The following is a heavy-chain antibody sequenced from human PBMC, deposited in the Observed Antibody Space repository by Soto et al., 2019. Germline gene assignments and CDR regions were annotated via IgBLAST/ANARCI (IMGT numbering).Heavy chain of an antibody. CDR1: GYSFTSYW. Sequence: GESLKISCKGSGYSFTSYWIGWARQMPGKGLEWMGIIYLGDSDTRYSPSFQGQVTISADKPISTAYLQWSSLKASDTAMYYCARQTYCSSTSCYTVDSWGQGTLVTVSS. V-gene: IGHV5-51*01. CDR3: ARQTYCSSTSCYTVDS. D-gene: IGHD2-2*02. J-gene: IGHJ4*02. CDR2: IYLGDSDT.